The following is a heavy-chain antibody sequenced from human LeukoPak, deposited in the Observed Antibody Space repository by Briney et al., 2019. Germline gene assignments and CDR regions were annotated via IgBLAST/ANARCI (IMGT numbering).Heavy chain of an antibody. J-gene: IGHJ4*02. CDR2: IKSKTHGGTT. Sequence: KTGGSLRLSCAASGFTFSNAWMSWVRQAPGKGLEWVGRIKSKTHGGTTDYAAPVKGRFTISRDDSIHTLYLQMNSLKTEDTAVYYCTTEGYYYDSSGCSFDFWGQGALVTVSS. CDR3: TTEGYYYDSSGCSFDF. CDR1: GFTFSNAW. D-gene: IGHD3-22*01. V-gene: IGHV3-15*01.